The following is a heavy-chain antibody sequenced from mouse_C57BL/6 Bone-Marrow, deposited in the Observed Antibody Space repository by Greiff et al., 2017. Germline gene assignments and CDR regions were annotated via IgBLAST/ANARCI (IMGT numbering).Heavy chain of an antibody. CDR1: GYTFTSYG. D-gene: IGHD1-1*01. J-gene: IGHJ4*01. CDR3: ARQRLRKRGYAMDY. V-gene: IGHV1-81*01. CDR2: IYPRSGNT. Sequence: VQLQESGAELARPGASVKLSCKASGYTFTSYGISWVKQRTGQGLEWIGEIYPRSGNTYYNEKFKGKATLTADKSSSTAYMELRSLTSEDSAVYFGARQRLRKRGYAMDYWGQGTSGTVSS.